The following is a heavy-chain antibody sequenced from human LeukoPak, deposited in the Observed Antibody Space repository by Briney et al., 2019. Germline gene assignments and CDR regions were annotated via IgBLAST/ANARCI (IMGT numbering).Heavy chain of an antibody. Sequence: ASVKVSCKASGYTFTSYGISWVRQAPGQGLEWIGRIIPIFGTANYAQKFQDRVTITTDESTSTAYMELSSLRSEDTAVYYCARDYDSSAYYYSDYWGQGTLVTVSS. CDR2: IIPIFGTA. D-gene: IGHD3-22*01. V-gene: IGHV1-69*05. J-gene: IGHJ4*02. CDR1: GYTFTSYG. CDR3: ARDYDSSAYYYSDY.